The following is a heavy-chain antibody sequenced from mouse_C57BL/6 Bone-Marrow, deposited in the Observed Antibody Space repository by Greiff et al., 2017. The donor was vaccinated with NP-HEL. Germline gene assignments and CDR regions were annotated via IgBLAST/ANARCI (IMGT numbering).Heavy chain of an antibody. V-gene: IGHV1-55*01. CDR3: ARRTYYSKGYYAMDY. D-gene: IGHD2-5*01. CDR2: IYPGSGST. J-gene: IGHJ4*01. CDR1: GYTFTSYW. Sequence: QVQLQQPGAELVKPGASVKMSCKASGYTFTSYWITWVKQRPGQGLEWIGDIYPGSGSTNYNEKFKSKATLTVDTSSSTAYMQLSSLTSEDSAVYYCARRTYYSKGYYAMDYWGQGTSVTVSS.